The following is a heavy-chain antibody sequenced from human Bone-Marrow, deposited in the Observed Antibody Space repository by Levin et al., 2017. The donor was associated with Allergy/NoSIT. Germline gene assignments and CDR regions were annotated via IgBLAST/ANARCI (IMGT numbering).Heavy chain of an antibody. V-gene: IGHV3-49*03. D-gene: IGHD6-13*01. Sequence: QHGESLKISCTTSGFTFGDYAMSWFRQAPGKGLEWVGFIRSKAYAATTQYAASVKGRFTISRDDSNSIVYLQMNSLKIEDTAVYYCTRDIKTRVSWYFDYWGQGTLVTVSS. CDR3: TRDIKTRVSWYFDY. CDR2: IRSKAYAATT. CDR1: GFTFGDYA. J-gene: IGHJ4*02.